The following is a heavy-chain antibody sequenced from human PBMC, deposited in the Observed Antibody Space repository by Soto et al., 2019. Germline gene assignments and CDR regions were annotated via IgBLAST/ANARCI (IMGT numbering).Heavy chain of an antibody. CDR2: ISWNSGNI. J-gene: IGHJ4*02. CDR3: AKGAVTSIFGYFDF. Sequence: DVHLVESGGGLVQPGRSLRLSCAASGFIFEDYAMHWVRQVPGKGLEWVSSISWNSGNIVYADSVKGRFTVSRDSAYNSLYLQMNSLRTEDTALYYCAKGAVTSIFGYFDFCGQGTLVTVSS. V-gene: IGHV3-9*01. CDR1: GFIFEDYA. D-gene: IGHD3-3*01.